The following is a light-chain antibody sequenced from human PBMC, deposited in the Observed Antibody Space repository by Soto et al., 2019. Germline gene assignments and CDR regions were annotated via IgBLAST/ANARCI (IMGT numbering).Light chain of an antibody. CDR2: GAS. J-gene: IGKJ4*01. CDR3: QQYNNWPLT. V-gene: IGKV3-15*01. Sequence: EVVMTQSPATLSVSPGERATLSCRASQSVTSRLAWYQQKPGQAPRLLIYGASARATGIPARFSGSGSGTEFTLTINSLQSADFAVYYCQQYNNWPLTFGGGTK. CDR1: QSVTSR.